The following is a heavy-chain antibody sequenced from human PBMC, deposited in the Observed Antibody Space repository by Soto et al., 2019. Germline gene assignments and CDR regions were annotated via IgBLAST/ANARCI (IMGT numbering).Heavy chain of an antibody. J-gene: IGHJ1*01. D-gene: IGHD5-18*01. V-gene: IGHV3-30*03. CDR3: ASTVDTTMVTWALGN. Sequence: QVQLVESGGGVVQPGRPLRLSCAAPRFIFISYGMHWVRQAPGKGLEWLAVTSYDGNNKYYGDSVKGRFTISRDESKNTLYLQMNSLRPEDTAVYYCASTVDTTMVTWALGNWGQGTLVTVSS. CDR1: RFIFISYG. CDR2: TSYDGNNK.